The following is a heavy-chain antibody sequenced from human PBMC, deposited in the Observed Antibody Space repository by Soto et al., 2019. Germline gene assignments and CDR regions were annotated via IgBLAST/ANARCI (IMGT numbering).Heavy chain of an antibody. V-gene: IGHV1-2*02. D-gene: IGHD1-26*01. CDR3: ARDLVVVGATGEIDY. CDR2: INPNSGGT. CDR1: GYTFTGYY. J-gene: IGHJ4*02. Sequence: WASVKVSCKASGYTFTGYYMHWVRQAPGQGLEWMGWINPNSGGTNYAQKFQGRVTMTRDTSISTAYMELSRLRSDDTAVYYCARDLVVVGATGEIDYWGQGTLVTVSS.